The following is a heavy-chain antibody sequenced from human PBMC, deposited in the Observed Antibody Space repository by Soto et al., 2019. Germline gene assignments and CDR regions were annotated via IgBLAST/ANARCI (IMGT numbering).Heavy chain of an antibody. CDR3: VAGGFSSGAFGF. D-gene: IGHD3-22*01. V-gene: IGHV3-43*01. CDR2: IAWDGVAA. Sequence: GGSLRLSCAASGLTFEEYTMHWVRQVPGKTLEWVSLIAWDGVAAYYRDSVKGRFTISRDNKKNSLYLQMNSLRSEDSAFYYCVAGGFSSGAFGFWGQGTLVTVSS. J-gene: IGHJ4*02. CDR1: GLTFEEYT.